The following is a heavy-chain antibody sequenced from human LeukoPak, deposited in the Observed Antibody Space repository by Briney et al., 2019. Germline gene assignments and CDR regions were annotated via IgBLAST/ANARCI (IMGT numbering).Heavy chain of an antibody. CDR3: AKDAHSGSYFDY. Sequence: KPGGSLRLSCAASGFTFNTYSMNWVRQAPGKGLEWVSCISSSSDYIYYTDSVKGRFTISRDNARNSLYLQMNSLRVEDTAVYYCAKDAHSGSYFDYWGQGILVTVSS. J-gene: IGHJ4*01. CDR1: GFTFNTYS. CDR2: ISSSSDYI. V-gene: IGHV3-21*04. D-gene: IGHD1-26*01.